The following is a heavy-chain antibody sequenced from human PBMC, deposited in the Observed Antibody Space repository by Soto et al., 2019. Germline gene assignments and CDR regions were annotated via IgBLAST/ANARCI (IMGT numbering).Heavy chain of an antibody. V-gene: IGHV1-69*08. CDR3: ARGLGGRMDD. CDR2: IIPILGET. J-gene: IGHJ6*02. D-gene: IGHD3-16*01. Sequence: QVQLVQSGAEVKKPGSSVRVSCKASGTIFSSYTISWVRQAPGQGLEWMGRIIPILGETNSAQKFQDGVTLTADKSTNTAYIELNSLRLEDTAVYYCARGLGGRMDDWGQGTTVTVSS. CDR1: GTIFSSYT.